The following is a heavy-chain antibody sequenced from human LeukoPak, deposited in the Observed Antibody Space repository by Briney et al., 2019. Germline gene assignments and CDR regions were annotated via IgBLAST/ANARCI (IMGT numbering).Heavy chain of an antibody. Sequence: PSETLSLTCAVYGGSFSSYFCSWIRQLPGKGLEWIGYIYYSGTTYYNPSLKSRVSLSVDTSENQFSLKLPSVTAADTAVYYCARVTGGWAFDIWGQGTMVTVSS. CDR2: IYYSGTT. D-gene: IGHD1-14*01. V-gene: IGHV4-34*09. CDR3: ARVTGGWAFDI. J-gene: IGHJ3*02. CDR1: GGSFSSYF.